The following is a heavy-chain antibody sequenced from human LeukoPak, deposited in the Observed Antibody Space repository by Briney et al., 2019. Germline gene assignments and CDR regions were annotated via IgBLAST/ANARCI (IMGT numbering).Heavy chain of an antibody. CDR2: IYYSGST. V-gene: IGHV4-39*01. CDR3: ARRHSSSPTYYYYYYMDV. Sequence: PSETLSLTCTVSGGSISSSSYYWGWIRQPPGKGLEWIGSIYYSGSTYYNPSLKSRVTISVDTSKNQFSLKLSSATAADTAVYYCARRHSSSPTYYYYYYMDVWGKGTTVTVSS. J-gene: IGHJ6*03. D-gene: IGHD6-6*01. CDR1: GGSISSSSYY.